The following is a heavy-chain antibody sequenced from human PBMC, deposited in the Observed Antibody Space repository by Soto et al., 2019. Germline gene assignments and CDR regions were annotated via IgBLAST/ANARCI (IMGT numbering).Heavy chain of an antibody. CDR2: ISGSGGST. CDR3: AKDQWQLVHFYYYYGMDV. D-gene: IGHD6-13*01. V-gene: IGHV3-23*01. J-gene: IGHJ6*02. CDR1: GFTFISYA. Sequence: EVQLLESGGGLVQPGGSLRLSCAASGFTFISYAMSWVRQAPGKGLEWVSAISGSGGSTYYADSVKGRFTISRDNSKNTLYLQMNSLRAEDTAVYYCAKDQWQLVHFYYYYGMDVWGQGTTVTVSS.